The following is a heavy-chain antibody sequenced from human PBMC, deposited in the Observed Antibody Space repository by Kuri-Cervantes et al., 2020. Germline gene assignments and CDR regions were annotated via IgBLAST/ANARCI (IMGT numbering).Heavy chain of an antibody. V-gene: IGHV3-11*04. Sequence: GGSLRLSCAASGFTFSDYYMSWIRQAPGKGLEWVSYISSSSSTIYYADSVKGRFTISRDNAKNSLYLQMNSLRDEDTAVYYCATNRRWLQFPYYYGMDVWGQGTTVTVSS. CDR1: GFTFSDYY. CDR2: ISSSSSTI. J-gene: IGHJ6*02. D-gene: IGHD5-24*01. CDR3: ATNRRWLQFPYYYGMDV.